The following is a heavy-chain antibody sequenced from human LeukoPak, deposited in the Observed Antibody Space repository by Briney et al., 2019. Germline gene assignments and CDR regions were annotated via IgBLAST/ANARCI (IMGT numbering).Heavy chain of an antibody. CDR2: IYSGGST. J-gene: IGHJ4*02. D-gene: IGHD3-22*01. CDR1: GVTFSSYA. Sequence: PGGSLRVSCAVSGVTFSSYAVSWVRQAPGKGLEWVSVIYSGGSTYYADSVKGRFTISRDNSKNTLYLQMNSLRAEDTAVYYCARVEYDSSGYYLRYWGQGTLVTVSS. CDR3: ARVEYDSSGYYLRY. V-gene: IGHV3-53*01.